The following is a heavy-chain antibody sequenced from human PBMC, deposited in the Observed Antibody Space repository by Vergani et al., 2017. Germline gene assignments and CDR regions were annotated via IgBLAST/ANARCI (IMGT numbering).Heavy chain of an antibody. V-gene: IGHV2-70*11. D-gene: IGHD1-26*01. CDR2: IDWDDDK. J-gene: IGHJ4*02. CDR3: ARIRRMRVVGATTDYFDY. Sequence: LLKPSETLSLTCAVYGGSFSGYYWSWIRQPPGKALEWLARIDWDDDKYYSTSLKTRLTISKDTSKNQVVLTMTNMDPVDTATYYCARIRRMRVVGATTDYFDYWGQGTLVTVSS. CDR1: GGSFSGYY.